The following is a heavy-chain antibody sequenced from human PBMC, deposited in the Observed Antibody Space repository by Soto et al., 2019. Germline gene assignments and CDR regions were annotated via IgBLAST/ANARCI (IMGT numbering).Heavy chain of an antibody. CDR3: ARDLKVGYCSSTSCRRGYYYYGMDV. J-gene: IGHJ6*02. V-gene: IGHV3-48*03. D-gene: IGHD2-2*01. CDR2: ISSSGSTI. Sequence: LRLSCAASGFTFSSYEMNWVRQAPGKGLEWVSYISSSGSTIYYADSVKGRFTISRDNAKNSLYLQMNSLRAEDTAVYYCARDLKVGYCSSTSCRRGYYYYGMDVWGQGTTVTVSS. CDR1: GFTFSSYE.